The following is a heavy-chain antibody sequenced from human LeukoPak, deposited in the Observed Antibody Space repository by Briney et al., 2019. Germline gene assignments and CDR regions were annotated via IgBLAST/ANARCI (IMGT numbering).Heavy chain of an antibody. D-gene: IGHD3-3*01. J-gene: IGHJ5*02. CDR3: ARDLTTIFGVLGGNWFDP. Sequence: GASVKVSCKASGYTFTGYYMHWVRQAPGQGLEWMGWINPNSGGTNYAQKFQGRVTMTRDTSISTAYMELSRLRSDDTAVYYCARDLTTIFGVLGGNWFDPWGQGTLVTVSS. CDR2: INPNSGGT. CDR1: GYTFTGYY. V-gene: IGHV1-2*02.